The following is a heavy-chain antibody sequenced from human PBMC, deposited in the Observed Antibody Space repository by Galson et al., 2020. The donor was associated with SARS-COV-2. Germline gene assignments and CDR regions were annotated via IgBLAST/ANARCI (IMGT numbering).Heavy chain of an antibody. V-gene: IGHV3-21*01. CDR3: ARDCSTTRCDYYYYMDV. J-gene: IGHJ6*03. D-gene: IGHD2-2*01. Sequence: GGSLRLSCAASGSSFSGYTLNWVRQAPGKGLEWVSSISSSSSYIYYAESVKGRFTISRNNAKNSLYLQMDSLIAEDTAVYYCARDCSTTRCDYYYYMDVWGKGTTVTVSS. CDR1: GSSFSGYT. CDR2: ISSSSSYI.